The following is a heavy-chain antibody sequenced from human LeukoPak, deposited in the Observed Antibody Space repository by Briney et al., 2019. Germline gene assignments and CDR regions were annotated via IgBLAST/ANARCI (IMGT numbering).Heavy chain of an antibody. CDR2: ITGSTDYI. D-gene: IGHD4-23*01. CDR1: GLTFSTYS. J-gene: IGHJ3*02. CDR3: ARDDGGNLNDAFDI. Sequence: GGSLRLSCAASGLTFSTYSMNWVRQAPGKGLEWVSSITGSTDYIYYADSVKGRFTISRDNAKNSLYLQMNSLRAEDTAVYYCARDDGGNLNDAFDIWGQGTMVTVSS. V-gene: IGHV3-21*01.